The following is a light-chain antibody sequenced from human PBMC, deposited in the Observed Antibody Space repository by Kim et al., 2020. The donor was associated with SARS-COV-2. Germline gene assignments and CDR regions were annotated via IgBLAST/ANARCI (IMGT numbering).Light chain of an antibody. CDR2: AAA. Sequence: ASTGDRVTITCRASQGISTYLAWYQQKPGKAPKLLIYAAATLQSGVPSRFSGSGSGTDFTLTISCLQSEDVATYYCQQYYSSPPTFGQGTKVDIK. CDR1: QGISTY. V-gene: IGKV1-8*01. J-gene: IGKJ1*01. CDR3: QQYYSSPPT.